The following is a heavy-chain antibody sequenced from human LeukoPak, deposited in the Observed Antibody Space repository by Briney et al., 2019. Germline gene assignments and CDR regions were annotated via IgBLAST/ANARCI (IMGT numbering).Heavy chain of an antibody. J-gene: IGHJ6*02. CDR2: ISYDGSNK. D-gene: IGHD3-9*01. CDR1: RFTFSDYY. Sequence: PGGSLRLSCAASRFTFSDYYVSWIRQAPGKGLEWVAVISYDGSNKYYADSVKGRFTISRDNSKNTLYLQMNSLRAEDTAVYYCAKDCLALRYFDWLFDYYYYGMDVWGQGTTVTVSS. CDR3: AKDCLALRYFDWLFDYYYYGMDV. V-gene: IGHV3-30*18.